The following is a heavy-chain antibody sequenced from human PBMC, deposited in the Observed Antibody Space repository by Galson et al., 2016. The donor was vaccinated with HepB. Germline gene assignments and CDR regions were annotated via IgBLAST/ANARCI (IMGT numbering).Heavy chain of an antibody. J-gene: IGHJ6*02. CDR3: ARDELRWFGESTGNYGMDV. CDR1: GFTFSNFG. D-gene: IGHD3-10*01. CDR2: IWYDGSNR. Sequence: SLRLSCAASGFTFSNFGMHWVRQAPGKGLEWVALIWYDGSNRYYGDSVKGRFTISRDNSKNTLYLQMISLRAEDTAVYYCARDELRWFGESTGNYGMDVWGQGTTVTVSS. V-gene: IGHV3-33*01.